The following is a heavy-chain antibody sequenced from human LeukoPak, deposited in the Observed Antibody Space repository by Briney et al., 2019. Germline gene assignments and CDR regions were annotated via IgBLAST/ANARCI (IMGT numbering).Heavy chain of an antibody. D-gene: IGHD1-26*01. CDR3: ARENSGSYYRQPQKNAFDI. J-gene: IGHJ3*02. Sequence: SETLSLTCTVSGGSISSYYWSWIRQPAGEGLEWIGRIYTSGSTNYNPSLKSRVTMSVDTSKNQFSRKLSSVTAADTAVYYCARENSGSYYRQPQKNAFDIWGQGTMVTVSS. V-gene: IGHV4-4*07. CDR1: GGSISSYY. CDR2: IYTSGST.